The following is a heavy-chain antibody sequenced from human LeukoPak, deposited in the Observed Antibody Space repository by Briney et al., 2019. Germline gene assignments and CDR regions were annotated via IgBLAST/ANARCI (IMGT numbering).Heavy chain of an antibody. D-gene: IGHD5-12*01. CDR2: ITHSGTT. V-gene: IGHV4-34*10. CDR1: GGSFTDHY. CDR3: ARGVDSGRTLFVY. J-gene: IGHJ4*02. Sequence: SETLSLTCAVYGGSFTDHYWTWIRQPPGKGLEWIGEITHSGTTNYNPSLKSRITTSVDTSKNQLSLKRSSVSAADTAVFYCARGVDSGRTLFVYWGQGTLVTVSS.